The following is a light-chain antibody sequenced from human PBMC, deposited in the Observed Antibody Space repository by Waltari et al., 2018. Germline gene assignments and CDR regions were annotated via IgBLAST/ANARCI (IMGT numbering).Light chain of an antibody. Sequence: DIQMTQSPSSLSASLGDRVTITYRASQSISSYLNWYQQKPGDAPNLLIHVASTLHSGVPSRFSGSGSGTDFTLTISSLQPEDFATYYCQQSYSTPHTFGQGTKLEI. CDR1: QSISSY. V-gene: IGKV1-39*01. J-gene: IGKJ2*01. CDR3: QQSYSTPHT. CDR2: VAS.